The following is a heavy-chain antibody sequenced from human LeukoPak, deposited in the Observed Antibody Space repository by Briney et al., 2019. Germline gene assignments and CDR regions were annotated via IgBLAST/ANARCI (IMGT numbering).Heavy chain of an antibody. V-gene: IGHV3-23*01. CDR3: AKDPSGGIVVVPAAIN. Sequence: AGGSLRLSCAASGFTFSSYAMSWVRQAPGKGLEWVSAISGSGGSTYYADSVKGRFTISRDNSKNTLYLQMNSLRAEDTAVYYCAKDPSGGIVVVPAAINWGQGTLVTVSS. CDR2: ISGSGGST. D-gene: IGHD2-2*02. J-gene: IGHJ4*02. CDR1: GFTFSSYA.